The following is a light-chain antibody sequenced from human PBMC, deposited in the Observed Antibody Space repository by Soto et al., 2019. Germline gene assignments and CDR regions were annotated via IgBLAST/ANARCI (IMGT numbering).Light chain of an antibody. V-gene: IGLV2-14*01. CDR2: DVS. CDR3: SSYTSSSTYV. CDR1: NSDVGGYNY. J-gene: IGLJ1*01. Sequence: QSALTQPASVSGSPGQSITISCTGTNSDVGGYNYVSWYQQHPGKAPQLMIYDVSNRPSGVSNRFSGSKSGNTASLTISGLQAEDEADYYCSSYTSSSTYVFGPGTKVTVL.